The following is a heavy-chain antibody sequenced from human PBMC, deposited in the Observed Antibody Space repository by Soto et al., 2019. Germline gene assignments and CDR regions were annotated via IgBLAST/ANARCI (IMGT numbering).Heavy chain of an antibody. CDR3: ARENLGDFWRGYYAGKDYYYYGMDV. J-gene: IGHJ6*02. CDR2: INPNSGGT. Sequence: ASVKVSCKASGYTFTGYYMHWVRQAPGQGLEWMGWINPNSGGTNYAQKFQGWVTMTRDTSISTAYMELSRLRSDDTAVYYCARENLGDFWRGYYAGKDYYYYGMDVWGQGTTVTVSS. D-gene: IGHD3-3*01. CDR1: GYTFTGYY. V-gene: IGHV1-2*04.